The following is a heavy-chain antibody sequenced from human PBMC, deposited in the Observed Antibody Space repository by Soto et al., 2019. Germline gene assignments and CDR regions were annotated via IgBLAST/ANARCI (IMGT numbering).Heavy chain of an antibody. Sequence: ASVKGSCKASGYSFTSYDINWGRQATGQGLEWMGWMNPNSGNTGYAQKFQGRVTMTRNTSISTAYMELSSLRSEDTAVYYCARGLRGILPSGYWGQGTLVTVSS. CDR1: GYSFTSYD. CDR2: MNPNSGNT. CDR3: ARGLRGILPSGY. V-gene: IGHV1-8*01. J-gene: IGHJ4*02. D-gene: IGHD3-16*01.